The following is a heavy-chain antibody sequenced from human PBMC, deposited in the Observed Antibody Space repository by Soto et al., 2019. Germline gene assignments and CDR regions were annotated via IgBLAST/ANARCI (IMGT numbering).Heavy chain of an antibody. Sequence: SGPTLVNPTETLTLTYTFSGFSLTSPGMCVSWIRQSPGKALEWLALIERDDDDKYYSTSLKTRLTISKDTRKNQVVLTMANMEPADTATYYCARSIRGPRRFNGMGVWGQGTTVTVSS. D-gene: IGHD1-20*01. J-gene: IGHJ6*02. CDR3: ARSIRGPRRFNGMGV. CDR1: GFSLTSPGMC. V-gene: IGHV2-70*13. CDR2: IERDDDDK.